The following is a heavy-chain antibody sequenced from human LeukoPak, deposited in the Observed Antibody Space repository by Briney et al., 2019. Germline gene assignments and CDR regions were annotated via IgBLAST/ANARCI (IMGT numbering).Heavy chain of an antibody. Sequence: GGSLRLSCAASGFTFDDYAMHWVRQAPGKDLEWVSGISWNSGSIGYADSVKGRFTISRDNAKNSLYLQMNSLRAEDTALNYCANSLGGWRAFDICGQGTMVTVSS. J-gene: IGHJ3*02. V-gene: IGHV3-9*01. CDR2: ISWNSGSI. D-gene: IGHD3-16*01. CDR1: GFTFDDYA. CDR3: ANSLGGWRAFDI.